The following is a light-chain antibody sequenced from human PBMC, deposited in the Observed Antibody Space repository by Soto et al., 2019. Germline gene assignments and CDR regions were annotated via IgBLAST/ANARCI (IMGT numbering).Light chain of an antibody. CDR3: QLLNNYPPT. Sequence: IQLTQSPSSLSASVGDRVTITCRASQGIFSDLAWYQQKPGKAPKLLIFAASTLQGGVPSRFSGSRSGTEFTLIISSLQPEDIATYYCQLLNNYPPTFGQGTRLEIK. V-gene: IGKV1-9*01. CDR1: QGIFSD. J-gene: IGKJ5*01. CDR2: AAS.